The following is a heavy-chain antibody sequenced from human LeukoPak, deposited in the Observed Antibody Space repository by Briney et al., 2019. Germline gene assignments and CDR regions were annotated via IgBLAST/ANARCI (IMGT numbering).Heavy chain of an antibody. Sequence: SVKVSCKASGGTFSSYAISWVRQAPGQGLEWMGGIIPIFGTANYAQKFQGRVTITADESTSTAYMELSSLRSEDTAVYYCAGEGEATVNYYYYYMDVWGKGTTVTVSS. CDR2: IIPIFGTA. D-gene: IGHD4-11*01. CDR1: GGTFSSYA. V-gene: IGHV1-69*13. CDR3: AGEGEATVNYYYYYMDV. J-gene: IGHJ6*03.